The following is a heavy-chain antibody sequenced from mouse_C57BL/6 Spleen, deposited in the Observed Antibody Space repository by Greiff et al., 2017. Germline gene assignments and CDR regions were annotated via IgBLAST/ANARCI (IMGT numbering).Heavy chain of an antibody. CDR3: AKVFPIPYAMDD. CDR2: IWGDGST. Sequence: QVQLQQSGPGLVAPSQSLSITCTVSGFSLTSYGVSWVHQPPGQGLEWLGVIWGDGSTNYHSALISRLSISKDNSKSQVFLKLYILQTDDTATYYCAKVFPIPYAMDDWGQGTSVTVSS. J-gene: IGHJ4*01. D-gene: IGHD6-5*01. V-gene: IGHV2-3*01. CDR1: GFSLTSYG.